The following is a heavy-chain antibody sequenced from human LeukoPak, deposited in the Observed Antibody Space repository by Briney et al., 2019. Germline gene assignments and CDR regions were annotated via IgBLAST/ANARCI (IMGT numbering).Heavy chain of an antibody. Sequence: SETLPLTCAVYGGSFSGYYWSWIRQPPGKGLELIGEINHSGSTNYNPSLKSRVTISVDTSKNQFSLKLSSVTAADTAVYYCARTCSSTSCQGAFDIWGQGTMVTVSS. CDR1: GGSFSGYY. J-gene: IGHJ3*02. CDR3: ARTCSSTSCQGAFDI. CDR2: INHSGST. V-gene: IGHV4-34*01. D-gene: IGHD2-2*01.